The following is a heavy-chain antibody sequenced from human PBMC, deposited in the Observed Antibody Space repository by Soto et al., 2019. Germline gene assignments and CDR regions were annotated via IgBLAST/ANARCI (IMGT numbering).Heavy chain of an antibody. CDR2: IYPGDSDT. CDR1: GYSFTSYW. D-gene: IGHD2-15*01. J-gene: IGHJ4*02. CDR3: ARQYCSGGSCYGFDY. Sequence: GESLKISCKGSGYSFTSYWIGWVRQMPGKGLEWMGIIYPGDSDTRYSPSSQGQVTISADKSISTAYLQWSSLKASDTAMYYCARQYCSGGSCYGFDYWGQGTLVTVSP. V-gene: IGHV5-51*01.